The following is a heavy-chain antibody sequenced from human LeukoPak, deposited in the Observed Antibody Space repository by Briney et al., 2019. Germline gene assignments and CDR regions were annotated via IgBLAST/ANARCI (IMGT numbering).Heavy chain of an antibody. CDR1: GFTFSSYG. J-gene: IGHJ2*01. D-gene: IGHD3-22*01. Sequence: GGSLRLSCAASGFTFSSYGMHWVRQAPGRGLEWVSVIYSGGSTYYADSVKGRFTISRDNSKNTLYLQMNSLRAEDTAVYYCARDLLGSSGYPYFDLWGRGTLVTVSS. CDR3: ARDLLGSSGYPYFDL. V-gene: IGHV3-53*01. CDR2: IYSGGST.